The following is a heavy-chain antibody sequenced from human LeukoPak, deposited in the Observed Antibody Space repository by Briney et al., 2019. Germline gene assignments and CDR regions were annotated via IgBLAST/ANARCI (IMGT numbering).Heavy chain of an antibody. V-gene: IGHV4-39*07. CDR3: ARDAPAYCGGDCYPIDY. Sequence: SETLSLTCAVSGGSISTTHWYLWIRQPPGKGLEWIGSIYYSGSTYCNPSLKSRVTISVDTSKNQFSLKLSSVTAADTAVYYCARDAPAYCGGDCYPIDYWGQGTLVTVSS. J-gene: IGHJ4*02. D-gene: IGHD2-21*02. CDR1: GGSISTTHW. CDR2: IYYSGST.